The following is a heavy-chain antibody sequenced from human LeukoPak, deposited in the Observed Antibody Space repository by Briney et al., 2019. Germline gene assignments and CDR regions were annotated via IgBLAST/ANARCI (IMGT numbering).Heavy chain of an antibody. CDR3: AREGSGSYYRLYYYYYMDG. D-gene: IGHD1-26*01. CDR2: MSDNSRYI. Sequence: GGSLRLSCAASGFTFSSYSMNWVRQAPGKGLEWVSSMSDNSRYIYYADSVKGRFTISRDNAKNSLYLQMNSLRAEDTAVYYCAREGSGSYYRLYYYYYMDGWGKGTTVTISS. CDR1: GFTFSSYS. J-gene: IGHJ6*03. V-gene: IGHV3-21*01.